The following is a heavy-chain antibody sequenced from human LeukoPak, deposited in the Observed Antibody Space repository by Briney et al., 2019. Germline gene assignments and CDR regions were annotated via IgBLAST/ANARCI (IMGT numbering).Heavy chain of an antibody. D-gene: IGHD6-6*01. CDR1: GYSFTSYW. V-gene: IGHV5-51*01. CDR3: ARERSSQGYFDF. J-gene: IGHJ4*02. CDR2: IYPDDSDT. Sequence: GESLKISCKGSGYSFTSYWIGWVRQMPGKGVEWMGIIYPDDSDTIYSPSFQGQVTISADKSISTAYLQWSSLKASDTAMYYCARERSSQGYFDFWGQGTLVTVSS.